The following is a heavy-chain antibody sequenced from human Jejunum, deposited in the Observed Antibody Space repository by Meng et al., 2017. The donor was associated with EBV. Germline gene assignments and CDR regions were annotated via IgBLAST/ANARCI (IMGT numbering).Heavy chain of an antibody. CDR1: GGSISTDNW. Sequence: QGLLQRSGQGLVKPSGPLSLTCAVSGGSISTDNWWSWVRQPPGKGLEYIGEIHHSGSTKYNPSLKSRVTILVDKSNNHFSLKLSSVTAADTAVYYCARDRGVEDYWGQGTLVTVSS. V-gene: IGHV4-4*02. CDR3: ARDRGVEDY. J-gene: IGHJ4*02. CDR2: IHHSGST. D-gene: IGHD5-24*01.